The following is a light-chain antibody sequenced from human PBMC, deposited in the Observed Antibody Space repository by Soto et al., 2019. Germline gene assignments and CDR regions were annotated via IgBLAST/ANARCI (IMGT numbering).Light chain of an antibody. CDR1: QSVSSN. V-gene: IGKV3-20*01. CDR2: GAS. J-gene: IGKJ1*01. CDR3: QQDGSPPRT. Sequence: ESLITQFPARLTVSTGERATLSCRASQSVSSNLAWYQQKPGQAPRLLIYGASSRATGIPDRFSGSGSGTDFTLTISRLEPEDFAVYYCQQDGSPPRTFGQGTKVDNK.